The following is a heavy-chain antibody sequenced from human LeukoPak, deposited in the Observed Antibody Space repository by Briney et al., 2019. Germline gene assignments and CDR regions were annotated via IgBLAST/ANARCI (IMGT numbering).Heavy chain of an antibody. Sequence: ASVKVSCKASGYTFTSYYMHWVRQAPGQGLEWMGIINPSGGSTSYAQKFQGRVTVTRDTSTSTVYMELSSLRSEDTAVYYCASATYYYDSSGYDWGQGTLVTVSS. V-gene: IGHV1-46*01. J-gene: IGHJ4*02. CDR1: GYTFTSYY. D-gene: IGHD3-22*01. CDR3: ASATYYYDSSGYD. CDR2: INPSGGST.